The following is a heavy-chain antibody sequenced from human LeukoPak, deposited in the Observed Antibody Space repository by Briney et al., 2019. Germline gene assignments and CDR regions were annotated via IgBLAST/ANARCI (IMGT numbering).Heavy chain of an antibody. CDR1: GFTFSSYA. J-gene: IGHJ4*02. Sequence: GGSLRLSCAASGFTFSSYAMSWVRQAPGKGLEWVAFIRSDGSIKYYADSVKGRFTISRDSSKNTLYLQMNSLRAEDSAVYYCAKDLGTLTSGTYYYYFDYWGQGTLVTVSS. V-gene: IGHV3-30*02. CDR3: AKDLGTLTSGTYYYYFDY. CDR2: IRSDGSIK. D-gene: IGHD3-10*01.